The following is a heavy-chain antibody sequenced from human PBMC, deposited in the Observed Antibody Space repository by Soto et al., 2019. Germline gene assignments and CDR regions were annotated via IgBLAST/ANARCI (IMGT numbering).Heavy chain of an antibody. V-gene: IGHV3-7*04. CDR3: VRAISGSFAL. J-gene: IGHJ4*02. CDR1: GFSFITYW. D-gene: IGHD3-9*01. CDR2: IKEDGSEK. Sequence: EVQLVESGGGLVQSGGSLRLSCEASGFSFITYWMNWVRQAPGKGLEWLANIKEDGSEKQYVDSVKGRFTSSRENAKNSFYLQMNSLSEDDTALYYCVRAISGSFALWGQGTLVIVSS.